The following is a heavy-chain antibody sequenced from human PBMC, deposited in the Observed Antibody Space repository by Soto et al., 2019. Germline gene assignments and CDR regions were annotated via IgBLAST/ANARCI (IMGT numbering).Heavy chain of an antibody. J-gene: IGHJ4*02. D-gene: IGHD6-19*01. CDR3: ARDGKVIAVADSFDY. Sequence: VAALKVSRNPSGYTQTSDGISWVPQAPGQGLEWMGWIRDYKGNTNYARKLQGRVTMTTDTSTSTAYMELRSLRSDDTAVYYCARDGKVIAVADSFDYWGQGTLVTVSA. CDR1: GYTQTSDG. V-gene: IGHV1-18*04. CDR2: IRDYKGNT.